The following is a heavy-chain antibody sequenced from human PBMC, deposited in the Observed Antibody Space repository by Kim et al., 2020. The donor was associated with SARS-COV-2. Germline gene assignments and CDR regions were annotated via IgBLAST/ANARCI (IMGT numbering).Heavy chain of an antibody. Sequence: LKSRVTISVDTSKNQFSLKLSSVTAADTAVYYCARGYYYDSSGYYGGMDVWGQGTTVTVSS. D-gene: IGHD3-22*01. V-gene: IGHV4-34*01. J-gene: IGHJ6*02. CDR3: ARGYYYDSSGYYGGMDV.